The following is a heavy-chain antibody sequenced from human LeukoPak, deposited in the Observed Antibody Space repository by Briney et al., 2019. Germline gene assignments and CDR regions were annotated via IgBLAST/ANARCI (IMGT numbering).Heavy chain of an antibody. CDR1: GFTFSSYG. CDR2: IRYDGSNK. CDR3: AKDEGRSGSTPSPYFDY. V-gene: IGHV3-30*02. D-gene: IGHD6-13*01. J-gene: IGHJ4*02. Sequence: GGSLRLSCAASGFTFSSYGMHWVRQAPGKGLEWVAFIRYDGSNKYYADSVKGRFTISRDNSKNTLYLQMNSLRAEDTAVYYCAKDEGRSGSTPSPYFDYWGQGTLVTVSS.